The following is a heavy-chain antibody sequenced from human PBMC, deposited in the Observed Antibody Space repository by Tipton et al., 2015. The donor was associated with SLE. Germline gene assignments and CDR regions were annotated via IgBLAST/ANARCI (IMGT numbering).Heavy chain of an antibody. CDR2: ICCGGST. D-gene: IGHD2-2*01. J-gene: IGHJ4*02. CDR3: VVCSPSSCSYFDY. Sequence: TLSLTCAVSDYSISSGYYWGWVRQPAGKGLEWIGRICCGGSTKYNPSLDSRVSLSVDASKDQFSLKLSSVTAADTAVYYCVVCSPSSCSYFDYWGQGRLVTVSS. V-gene: IGHV4-38-2*01. CDR1: DYSISSGYY.